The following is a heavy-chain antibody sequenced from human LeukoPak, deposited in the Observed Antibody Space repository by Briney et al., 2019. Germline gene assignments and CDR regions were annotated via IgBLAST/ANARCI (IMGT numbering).Heavy chain of an antibody. Sequence: PGGSLRLSCAASGFTFSSYAMSWVRQAPGKGLEWVSAISGSGGSTYYADSVKGRFTISRDNSKNTLYLQMNSLRAEDTAVYYCAKGQSWAVAGTPSGWGQGTLVTVSS. CDR3: AKGQSWAVAGTPSG. J-gene: IGHJ4*02. D-gene: IGHD6-13*01. CDR2: ISGSGGST. CDR1: GFTFSSYA. V-gene: IGHV3-23*01.